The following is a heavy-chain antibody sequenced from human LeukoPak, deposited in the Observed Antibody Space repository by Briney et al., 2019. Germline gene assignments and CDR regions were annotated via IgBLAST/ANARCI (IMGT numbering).Heavy chain of an antibody. Sequence: GGSLRLSCAASGFTFNTYAMSWVRQAPGKGLKWVAYISGSGDDTYYADSVTGRFTISRDNSKNTLYLQMNSLRAEDTAVYHCAKEANYYVSGSYFSLWGQGTKVTVSS. D-gene: IGHD3-10*01. CDR2: ISGSGDDT. V-gene: IGHV3-23*01. J-gene: IGHJ3*01. CDR3: AKEANYYVSGSYFSL. CDR1: GFTFNTYA.